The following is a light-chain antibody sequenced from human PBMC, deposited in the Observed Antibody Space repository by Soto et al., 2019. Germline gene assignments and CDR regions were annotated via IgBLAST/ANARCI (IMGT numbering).Light chain of an antibody. V-gene: IGKV1-5*03. CDR1: QTISSW. CDR3: QQVKSYPRT. CDR2: KAS. Sequence: DIQMTQSPSTLSGSVGDRVTITCRASQTISSWLAWYQQKPGKAPKLLIYKASTLKSGVPSRFSGSGSGTEFTLTISSLQSEDFAVYYCQQVKSYPRTFGGGTKVDIK. J-gene: IGKJ4*01.